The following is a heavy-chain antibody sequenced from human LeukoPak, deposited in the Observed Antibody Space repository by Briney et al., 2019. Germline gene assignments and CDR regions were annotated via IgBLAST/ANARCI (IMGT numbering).Heavy chain of an antibody. Sequence: SKTLSLTCTVSGGSISSSSYYWGWIRQPPGKGLEWIGSIYYSGSTYYNPSLKSRVTISVDTSKNQFSLKLSSVTAADTAVYYCARRPTCSGGSCYSGFDYWGQGTLVTVSS. V-gene: IGHV4-39*01. CDR2: IYYSGST. CDR3: ARRPTCSGGSCYSGFDY. J-gene: IGHJ4*02. D-gene: IGHD2-15*01. CDR1: GGSISSSSYY.